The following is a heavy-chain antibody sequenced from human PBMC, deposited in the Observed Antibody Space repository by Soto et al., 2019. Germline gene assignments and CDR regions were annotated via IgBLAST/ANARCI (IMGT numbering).Heavy chain of an antibody. CDR3: ARDLGGSHDY. Sequence: EVQLVESGGGLLQPGGSLSLSCAASGFTFSTYWMHWVRQAPGKGLVWVSRIKTDGSVTTYADSVKGRFTISRDNAKNTLYLQMNTLRAEDPAVYYCARDLGGSHDYWGRGTLVTVSS. CDR1: GFTFSTYW. D-gene: IGHD3-16*01. V-gene: IGHV3-74*01. CDR2: IKTDGSVT. J-gene: IGHJ4*02.